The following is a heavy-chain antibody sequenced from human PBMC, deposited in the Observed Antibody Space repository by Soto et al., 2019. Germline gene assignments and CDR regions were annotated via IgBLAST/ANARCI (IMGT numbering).Heavy chain of an antibody. CDR3: ARQDIVVVPAAMPAKWFDP. CDR1: GFTFSSYA. CDR2: ISSSSSYI. Sequence: GGSLRLSCAASGFTFSSYAMSWVRQAPGKGLEWVSSISSSSSYIYYADSVKGRFTISRDNAKNSLYLQMNSLRAEDTAVYYCARQDIVVVPAAMPAKWFDPWGQGTLVTVSS. V-gene: IGHV3-21*01. J-gene: IGHJ5*02. D-gene: IGHD2-2*01.